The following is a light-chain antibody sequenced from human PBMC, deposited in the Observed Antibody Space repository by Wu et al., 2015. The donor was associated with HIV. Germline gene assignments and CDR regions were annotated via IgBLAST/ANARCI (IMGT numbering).Light chain of an antibody. CDR3: QQYNYRPS. CDR2: GPS. J-gene: IGKJ4*01. CDR1: QSIGGN. V-gene: IGKV3-15*01. Sequence: EIVMTQSPTTLSLSPGERATLSCRASQSIGGNLAWYRQKPGQAPRLLVYGPSIRATGVPARFTGSGSGTDFTLTITSLQSEDFAVYFCQQYNYRPSFGGGTKV.